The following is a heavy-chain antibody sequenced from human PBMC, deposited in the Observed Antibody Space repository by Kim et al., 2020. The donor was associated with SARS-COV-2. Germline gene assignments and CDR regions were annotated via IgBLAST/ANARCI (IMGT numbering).Heavy chain of an antibody. Sequence: YADSVKGRFTISRDNSKHTLYLQMNSLRAEDTAVYYCAKGSIAVAGTLGYWGQGTLVTVSS. D-gene: IGHD6-19*01. J-gene: IGHJ4*02. CDR3: AKGSIAVAGTLGY. V-gene: IGHV3-30*02.